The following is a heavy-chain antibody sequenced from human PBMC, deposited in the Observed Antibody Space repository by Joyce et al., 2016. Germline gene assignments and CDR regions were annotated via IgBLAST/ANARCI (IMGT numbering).Heavy chain of an antibody. D-gene: IGHD3-16*02. J-gene: IGHJ4*02. Sequence: QVQLQESGPGLVKPSQTLSLTCTVSGGSISSVGYYWSWLRQFPGKGLEWIGYIYYSGSTYYNPSLKSRLTISMDTSQNQFSLKMTSVTAADTAMYFCASGRGGVIVPFDSWGQGTLVTVSS. CDR1: GGSISSVGYY. V-gene: IGHV4-31*03. CDR2: IYYSGST. CDR3: ASGRGGVIVPFDS.